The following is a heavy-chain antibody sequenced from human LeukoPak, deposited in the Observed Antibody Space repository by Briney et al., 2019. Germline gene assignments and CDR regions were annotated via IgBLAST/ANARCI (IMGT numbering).Heavy chain of an antibody. CDR1: GFTFSSYW. V-gene: IGHV3-48*01. CDR3: ARDHIFGVVTSR. CDR2: ISSSSSTI. J-gene: IGHJ4*02. Sequence: PGGSLRLSCAASGFTFSSYWMSWVRQAPGKGLEWVSYISSSSSTIYYADSVKGRFTISRDNAKNSLYLQMNSLRAEDTAVYYCARDHIFGVVTSRGGQGTLVTVSS. D-gene: IGHD3-3*01.